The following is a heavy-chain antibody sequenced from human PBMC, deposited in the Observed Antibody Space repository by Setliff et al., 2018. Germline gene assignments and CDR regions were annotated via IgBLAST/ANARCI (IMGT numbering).Heavy chain of an antibody. J-gene: IGHJ4*02. D-gene: IGHD4-17*01. Sequence: GASVKVSCKASGGTFRSYGISWVRQAPGQGLEWMGGTIPSFGSTNYAQKFQDRVTIITDESTSTAYMELSSLRTEDTAVYYCARARGAYGYYFDYWGQGALVTVSS. V-gene: IGHV1-69*05. CDR1: GGTFRSYG. CDR2: TIPSFGST. CDR3: ARARGAYGYYFDY.